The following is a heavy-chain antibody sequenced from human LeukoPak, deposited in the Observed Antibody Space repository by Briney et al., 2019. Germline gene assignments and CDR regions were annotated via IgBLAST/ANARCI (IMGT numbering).Heavy chain of an antibody. D-gene: IGHD5-24*01. J-gene: IGHJ4*02. CDR3: ARQPRMATFDY. CDR2: IYTSGST. CDR1: GGSISSGSYY. V-gene: IGHV4-61*02. Sequence: SQTLSLTCTVSGGSISSGSYYWRWVRQPAGKGLEWIGRIYTSGSTNYNPSLKSRVTISEETSKNQFSLKLSSVTAADTAVYYCARQPRMATFDYWGQGTLVTVSS.